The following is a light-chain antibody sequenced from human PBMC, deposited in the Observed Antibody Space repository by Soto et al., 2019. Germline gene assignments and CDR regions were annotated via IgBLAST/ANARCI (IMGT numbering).Light chain of an antibody. CDR3: QQYYSYPRT. CDR2: AAS. V-gene: IGKV1-8*01. CDR1: QGISSY. J-gene: IGKJ2*01. Sequence: AIRMTQSPSSVSASKGDRVTITCRASQGISSYLAWYQQKPGKAPKLLIYAASTLQSGVPSRFSGSGSGTDFTLTISCLQSEDFATYYCQQYYSYPRTFGQRTMVDI.